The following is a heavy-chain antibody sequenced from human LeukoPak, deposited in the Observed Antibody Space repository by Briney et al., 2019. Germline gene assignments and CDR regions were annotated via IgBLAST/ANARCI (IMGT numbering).Heavy chain of an antibody. CDR3: ARDGGGYYYYYMDV. J-gene: IGHJ6*03. CDR1: GYTFTNYY. CDR2: IHPSGGST. Sequence: ASVKVSCKASGYTFTNYYMHWVRQAPGQGLEWMGLIHPSGGSTDYAQKFQGRVTMTGDTSTTTVYMELSSLRSEDTGVYYCARDGGGYYYYYMDVWGKGTTVTVSS. D-gene: IGHD2-15*01. V-gene: IGHV1-46*01.